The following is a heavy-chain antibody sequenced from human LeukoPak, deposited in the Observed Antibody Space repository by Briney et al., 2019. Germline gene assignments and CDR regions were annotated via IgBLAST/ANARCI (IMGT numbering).Heavy chain of an antibody. Sequence: SETLSLTCTVSGGSISSSSYYWGWIRQPPGKGLEWIGSIYHSGSTYYNPSLKTRVTISLDTSKNQFSLKLSSVTAADTAVYYCAREDDGSGYYSGSNVGYWGQGTLVTVSS. CDR1: GGSISSSSYY. D-gene: IGHD3-22*01. V-gene: IGHV4-39*07. CDR2: IYHSGST. J-gene: IGHJ4*02. CDR3: AREDDGSGYYSGSNVGY.